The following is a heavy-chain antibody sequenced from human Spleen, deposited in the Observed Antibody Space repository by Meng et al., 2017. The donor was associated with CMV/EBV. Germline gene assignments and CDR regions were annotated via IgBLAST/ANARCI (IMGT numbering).Heavy chain of an antibody. CDR2: FDPEDGER. J-gene: IGHJ5*02. V-gene: IGHV1-24*01. D-gene: IGHD1-26*01. CDR1: GSALTKLP. Sequence: SGSALTKLPRPWVRPAPGKGLEWVGGFDPEDGERIYAQKFQGRVTMTEDTSTGTVYMELRSLRSEDTAVYYCATFRGSRTAHNWFDPWGQGTLVTVSS. CDR3: ATFRGSRTAHNWFDP.